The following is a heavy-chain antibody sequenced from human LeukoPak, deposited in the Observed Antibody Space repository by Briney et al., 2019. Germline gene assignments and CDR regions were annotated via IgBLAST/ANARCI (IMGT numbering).Heavy chain of an antibody. CDR3: ARSGYYYYGMDV. Sequence: SETLSLTCTVSGGSISSYYWSWIRQPPGKGLEWIGYIYYSGSTNYNPSLKSRVTISVDTSKNQFSLKLSSVTAADTAVYYCARSGYYYYGMDVWGQGTAVTVSS. CDR1: GGSISSYY. CDR2: IYYSGST. V-gene: IGHV4-59*01. J-gene: IGHJ6*02.